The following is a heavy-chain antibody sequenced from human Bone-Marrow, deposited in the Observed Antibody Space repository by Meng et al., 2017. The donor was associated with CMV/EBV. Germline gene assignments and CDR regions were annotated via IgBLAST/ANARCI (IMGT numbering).Heavy chain of an antibody. J-gene: IGHJ4*03. CDR1: GYTFTGYY. CDR2: INPNSGGT. Sequence: ASVKVSCKASGYTFTGYYMHWVRQAPGQGLEWMGWINPNSGGTNYAQKFQGRVTMTRDTSISTAYMDLSRLRSDDTAVYYCARDVSTVTHVLDDYLGQGTVVTVSS. CDR3: ARDVSTVTHVLDDY. D-gene: IGHD4-17*01. V-gene: IGHV1-2*02.